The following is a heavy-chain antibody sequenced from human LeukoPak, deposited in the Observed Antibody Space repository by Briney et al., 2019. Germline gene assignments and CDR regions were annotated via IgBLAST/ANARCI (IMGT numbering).Heavy chain of an antibody. CDR3: ARMYSSSWPHYYYYMDV. Sequence: GGSLRLSCAASGFTFSSYWMSWVRQAPGKGLEWVANIKQDGSEKYYVDSVKGRFTISRDNAKNSLYLQMNGLRAEDTAVYYCARMYSSSWPHYYYYMDVWGKGTTVTVSS. V-gene: IGHV3-7*01. D-gene: IGHD6-13*01. CDR1: GFTFSSYW. CDR2: IKQDGSEK. J-gene: IGHJ6*03.